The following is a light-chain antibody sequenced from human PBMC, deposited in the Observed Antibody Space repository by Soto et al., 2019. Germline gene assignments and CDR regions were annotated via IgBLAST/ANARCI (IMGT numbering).Light chain of an antibody. V-gene: IGKV3-20*01. J-gene: IGKJ1*01. CDR1: QRINTNY. Sequence: ELVLTQSPGTLSLSPGERATLSCRASQRINTNYLAWYQQKPGQAPRLLISGASIRATATPDRFSGSGSGTDFTLTISSLQSEDFAVYYCQQYNNWPRTFGQGTKVDIK. CDR2: GAS. CDR3: QQYNNWPRT.